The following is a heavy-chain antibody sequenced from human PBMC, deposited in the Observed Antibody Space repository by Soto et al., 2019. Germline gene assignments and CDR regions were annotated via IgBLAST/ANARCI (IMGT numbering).Heavy chain of an antibody. J-gene: IGHJ4*02. Sequence: SETLSLTCTVSGGSISSGDYYWSWIRQPPGKGLECRGYISYTGSTYYNPSLKSRVTMSVDTSKNQFSLKLCSMTASDTAVYSCXRDRGSGGYCPGHCFDNWGQGTLVTVSS. V-gene: IGHV4-30-4*01. D-gene: IGHD2-21*01. CDR3: XRDRGSGGYCPGHCFDN. CDR1: GGSISSGDYY. CDR2: ISYTGST.